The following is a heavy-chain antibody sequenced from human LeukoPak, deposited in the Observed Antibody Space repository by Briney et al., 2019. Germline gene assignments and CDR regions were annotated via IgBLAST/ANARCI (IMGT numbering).Heavy chain of an antibody. V-gene: IGHV4-59*01. CDR1: GGSISSYY. CDR3: ARVPGITGTRVDAYYYYGMDV. CDR2: IYYSGST. J-gene: IGHJ6*02. D-gene: IGHD1-20*01. Sequence: PSETLSLTCTVSGGSISSYYWSWIRQPPGKGLEWIGYIYYSGSTNYNPSLKSRVTISVDTSKNQFSLKLSSVTAADTAVYYCARVPGITGTRVDAYYYYGMDVWGQGTTVTVSS.